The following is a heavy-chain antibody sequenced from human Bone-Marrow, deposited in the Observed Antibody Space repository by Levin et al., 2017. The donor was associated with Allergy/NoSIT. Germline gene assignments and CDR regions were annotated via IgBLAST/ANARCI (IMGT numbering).Heavy chain of an antibody. Sequence: GGSLRLSCAASGFTFSSYGMHWVRQAPGKGLEWVAVIWYDGSNKYYADSVKGRFTISRDNSKNTLYLQMNSLRAEDTAVYYCARGSTVTDPYYYYGMDVWGQGTTVTVSS. V-gene: IGHV3-33*01. J-gene: IGHJ6*02. CDR1: GFTFSSYG. D-gene: IGHD4-17*01. CDR2: IWYDGSNK. CDR3: ARGSTVTDPYYYYGMDV.